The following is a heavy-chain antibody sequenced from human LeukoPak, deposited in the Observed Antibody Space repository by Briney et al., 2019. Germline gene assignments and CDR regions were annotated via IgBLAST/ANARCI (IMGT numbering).Heavy chain of an antibody. CDR1: GGSISSSSYY. V-gene: IGHV4-61*05. CDR3: ASLSTRLRFGELFGDAFDI. CDR2: IYYSGST. D-gene: IGHD3-10*01. J-gene: IGHJ3*02. Sequence: SETLSLTCTVSGGSISSSSYYWGWIRQPPGKGLEWIGYIYYSGSTNYNPSLKSRVTISVDTSKNQFSLKLSSVTAADTAVYYCASLSTRLRFGELFGDAFDIWGQGTMVTVSS.